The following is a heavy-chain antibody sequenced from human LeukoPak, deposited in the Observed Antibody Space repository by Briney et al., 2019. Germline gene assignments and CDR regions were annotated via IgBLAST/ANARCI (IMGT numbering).Heavy chain of an antibody. Sequence: GGSLRLSCAASGFTFSSYAMNWVRQAPGKGLEWVSSISSSSSYTYYADSVKGRFTISRDNAKNSLYLQMNSLRAEDTALYYCARYTRGLGYMDVWGKGTTVTVSS. CDR3: ARYTRGLGYMDV. CDR1: GFTFSSYA. D-gene: IGHD3-10*01. V-gene: IGHV3-21*04. J-gene: IGHJ6*03. CDR2: ISSSSSYT.